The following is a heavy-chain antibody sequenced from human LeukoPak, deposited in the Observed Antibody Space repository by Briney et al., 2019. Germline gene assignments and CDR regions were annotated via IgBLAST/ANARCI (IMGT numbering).Heavy chain of an antibody. D-gene: IGHD6-19*01. J-gene: IGHJ4*01. CDR2: IKQDGSKM. CDR3: VRDFGGDSGWYNDY. CDR1: GFTLNSYW. Sequence: PGGSLRLSCAASGFTLNSYWMGWVRQAPGKGLEWVADIKQDGSKMHYLDSVRGRFTISRDNAKNSVYLQMNSLRDEDTAVYYCVRDFGGDSGWYNDYWGRGTLVTVSA. V-gene: IGHV3-7*01.